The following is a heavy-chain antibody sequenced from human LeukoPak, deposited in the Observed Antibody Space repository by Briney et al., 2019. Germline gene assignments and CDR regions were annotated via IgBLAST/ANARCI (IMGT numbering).Heavy chain of an antibody. V-gene: IGHV1-3*01. J-gene: IGHJ4*02. D-gene: IGHD3-22*01. CDR2: INAGNGNT. CDR3: ATDYYDSSGYYSGASYYFDY. Sequence: ASVKVSCKASGYTFTSYDMHWVRQAPGQRLEWMGWINAGNGNTKYSQKFQGRVTITRDTSASTAYMELSSLRSEDTAVYYCATDYYDSSGYYSGASYYFDYWGQGTLVTVSS. CDR1: GYTFTSYD.